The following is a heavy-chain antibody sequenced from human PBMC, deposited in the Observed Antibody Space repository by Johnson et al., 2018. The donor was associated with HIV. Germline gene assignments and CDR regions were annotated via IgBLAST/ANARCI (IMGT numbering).Heavy chain of an antibody. V-gene: IGHV3-30*04. CDR2: ISYDGSNT. CDR1: GFTFTIYT. D-gene: IGHD6-13*01. CDR3: ARGGAGVAAAEDAFDI. J-gene: IGHJ3*02. Sequence: QVQLVESGGGVVQPGRSLRLSCAASGFTFTIYTMHWVRQAPGQGLEWVAIISYDGSNTFYVDSVKGRFTISRDSSKNTLYLQMNSLRAEDTALYYCARGGAGVAAAEDAFDIWGQGTMVTVSS.